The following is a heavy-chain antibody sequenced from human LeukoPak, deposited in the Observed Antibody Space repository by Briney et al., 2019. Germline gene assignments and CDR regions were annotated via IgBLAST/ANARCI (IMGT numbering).Heavy chain of an antibody. Sequence: SGPTLVKPTQTLTLTCTFSGFSLSTSGVGVGWNRQPPGKALEWLALIYGNDDKRYSPSLKSRLTITKDTSKNQVVLTMTNMDPVDTATYYCVHDIPGGEGFQHWGQGTLVTVSS. CDR3: VHDIPGGEGFQH. CDR2: IYGNDDK. V-gene: IGHV2-5*01. D-gene: IGHD3-16*01. CDR1: GFSLSTSGVG. J-gene: IGHJ1*01.